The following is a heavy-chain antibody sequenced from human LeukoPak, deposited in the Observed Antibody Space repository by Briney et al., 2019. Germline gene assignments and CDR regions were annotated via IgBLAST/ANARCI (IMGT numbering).Heavy chain of an antibody. CDR2: IYHSGST. CDR1: GGSISTYY. D-gene: IGHD4-11*01. J-gene: IGHJ6*02. V-gene: IGHV4-59*01. Sequence: PSETLSLTCTVSGGSISTYYWNWIRQPPGKGLEWIGYIYHSGSTNYNPSLQSRVTISVDTSKNQFSLNLNSVTAADTAVYYCARVSLQDYYYGMDVWGQGTTVTVSS. CDR3: ARVSLQDYYYGMDV.